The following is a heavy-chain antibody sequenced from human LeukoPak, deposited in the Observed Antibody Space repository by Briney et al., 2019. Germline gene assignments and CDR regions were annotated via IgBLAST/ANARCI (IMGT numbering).Heavy chain of an antibody. V-gene: IGHV3-53*05. CDR3: ARDKGGGYFDY. CDR1: GFSVRDNY. J-gene: IGHJ4*02. CDR2: IFTGGST. Sequence: PGGSLRLSCAASGFSVRDNYRNWVRQAPGQGPEWVSVIFTGGSTYYADSVQGRLTISRDTSKNTLYLQVNSLRPEDTAMYYCARDKGGGYFDYWGQGTLVTVSS. D-gene: IGHD2-15*01.